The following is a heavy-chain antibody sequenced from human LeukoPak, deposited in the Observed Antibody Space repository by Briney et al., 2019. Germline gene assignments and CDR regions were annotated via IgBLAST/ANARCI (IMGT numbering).Heavy chain of an antibody. CDR3: AKVISGTDPPSY. CDR2: ISGSGGST. Sequence: GGPLRLSCAASGFTFSSYAMSWVRQAPGKGLEWVSAISGSGGSTYYADSVKGRFTISRDNSKNTLYLQMNSLRAEDAAVYYCAKVISGTDPPSYWGQGTLVTVSS. V-gene: IGHV3-23*01. CDR1: GFTFSSYA. D-gene: IGHD6-13*01. J-gene: IGHJ4*02.